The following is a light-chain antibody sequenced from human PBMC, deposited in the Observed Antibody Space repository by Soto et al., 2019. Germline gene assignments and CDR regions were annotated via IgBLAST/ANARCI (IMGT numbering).Light chain of an antibody. J-gene: IGKJ1*01. CDR1: QSVAKY. Sequence: EIVLTQSPATLSLSPGDGVTLSCRASQSVAKYLVWYQQKPGQSPRLLIYETSERASGVPARFSGSGSGTDFTLTISSLEPEDFASYYCQQRVSGPWTFGQGTRVEF. CDR3: QQRVSGPWT. V-gene: IGKV3-11*01. CDR2: ETS.